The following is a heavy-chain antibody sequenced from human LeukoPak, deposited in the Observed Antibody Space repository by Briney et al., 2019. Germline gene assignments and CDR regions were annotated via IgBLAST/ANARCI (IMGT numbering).Heavy chain of an antibody. CDR3: ARSGVAVAGPDDY. V-gene: IGHV3-7*03. Sequence: GGSLRLSCAASGFTFSSYWMSWVRQAPGKGLEWVANIKQDGSEKYYVDSVKGRFTISRDNAKNSLYLQMNSLRAEDTAVYYCARSGVAVAGPDDYWGQGTLVTVSS. CDR1: GFTFSSYW. D-gene: IGHD6-19*01. CDR2: IKQDGSEK. J-gene: IGHJ4*02.